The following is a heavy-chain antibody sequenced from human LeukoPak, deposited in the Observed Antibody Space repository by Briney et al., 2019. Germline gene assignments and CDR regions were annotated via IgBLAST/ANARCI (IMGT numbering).Heavy chain of an antibody. CDR1: GFTFSTYG. V-gene: IGHV3-33*06. D-gene: IGHD3-22*01. CDR3: AKDKGYYYDSSGYSNFDY. Sequence: PGRFLRLSCAASGFTFSTYGMHWVRQAPGKGLEWVAVIWYDGSNKYYAHSVKGRFTISRDNSKNTLYLQMNSLRAEDTALYYCAKDKGYYYDSSGYSNFDYWGQGTLVTVSS. CDR2: IWYDGSNK. J-gene: IGHJ4*02.